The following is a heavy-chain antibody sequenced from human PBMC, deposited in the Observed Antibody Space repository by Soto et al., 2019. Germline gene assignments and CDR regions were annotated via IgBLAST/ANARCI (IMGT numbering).Heavy chain of an antibody. Sequence: SETLSLTCSVSGSSIGSYYCSWIRQPAGKGLEWIGRIYTSGITNCNPSLKSRVTMSVDTSKNQFSLKLTSVTAADTALYYCARFGYGEGYFDYWGQGTLVTVSS. J-gene: IGHJ4*02. D-gene: IGHD4-17*01. V-gene: IGHV4-4*07. CDR3: ARFGYGEGYFDY. CDR2: IYTSGIT. CDR1: GSSIGSYY.